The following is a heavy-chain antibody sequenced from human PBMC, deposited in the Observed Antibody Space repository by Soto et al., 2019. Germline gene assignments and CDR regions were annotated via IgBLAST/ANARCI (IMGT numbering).Heavy chain of an antibody. CDR1: VCTFGDYA. CDR2: IRSKAYGGTT. D-gene: IGHD3-10*01. V-gene: IGHV3-49*03. CDR3: TRVLGIVRITNSRFEY. Sequence: SLRLSCTSSVCTFGDYAMSCFRHSPGKWLEWVGFIRSKAYGGTTEYAASVKGRFTISRDDSKSIAYLQMNSLKTEDTAVYYCTRVLGIVRITNSRFEYWGQGTLVIVS. J-gene: IGHJ4*02.